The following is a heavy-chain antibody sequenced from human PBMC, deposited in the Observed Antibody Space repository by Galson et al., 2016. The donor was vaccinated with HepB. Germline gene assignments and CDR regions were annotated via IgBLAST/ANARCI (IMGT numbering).Heavy chain of an antibody. CDR1: GFTFTSSA. Sequence: SVKVSCKASGFTFTSSAVQWVRQARGQRLEWIGWIIVGSGNTNYAQKFQERVTLTRDMSTSTAYMELSSLTSEDTAVYYCASDRYNWNDGRIDYWGQGTLVTVSS. V-gene: IGHV1-58*01. CDR2: IIVGSGNT. D-gene: IGHD1-1*01. J-gene: IGHJ4*02. CDR3: ASDRYNWNDGRIDY.